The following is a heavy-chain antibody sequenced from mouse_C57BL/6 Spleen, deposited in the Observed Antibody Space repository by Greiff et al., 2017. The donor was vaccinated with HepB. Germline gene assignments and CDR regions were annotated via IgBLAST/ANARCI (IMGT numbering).Heavy chain of an antibody. CDR1: GYAFSSSW. J-gene: IGHJ3*01. CDR3: ARHYYGSSPWFAY. Sequence: QVQLQQSVPELVKPGASVKISCKASGYAFSSSWMNWVKQRPGKGLEWIGRIYPGDGDTNYNGKFKGKATLTADKSSSTAYMQLSSLTSEDSAVYFCARHYYGSSPWFAYWGQGTLVTVSA. V-gene: IGHV1-82*01. CDR2: IYPGDGDT. D-gene: IGHD1-1*01.